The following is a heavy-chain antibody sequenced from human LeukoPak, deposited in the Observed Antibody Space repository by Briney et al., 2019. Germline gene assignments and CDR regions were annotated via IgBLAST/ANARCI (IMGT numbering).Heavy chain of an antibody. CDR2: IIPMSDTA. V-gene: IGHV1-69*06. D-gene: IGHD1-26*01. CDR3: AREDDTGRYMGDDAFDI. Sequence: GASVKVSCKASGGTFNSYAISWVRQAPGQGLEWMGGIIPMSDTANYPQKFRGRLTITADIPTSTVYMELSSVRSEDTAVYYCAREDDTGRYMGDDAFDIWGQGTMVTVSS. CDR1: GGTFNSYA. J-gene: IGHJ3*02.